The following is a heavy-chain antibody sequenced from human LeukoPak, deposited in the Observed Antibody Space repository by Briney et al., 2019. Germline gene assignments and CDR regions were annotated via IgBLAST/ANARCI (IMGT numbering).Heavy chain of an antibody. V-gene: IGHV1-2*02. CDR3: ARDGLYYDFWSGPYNWFDP. CDR1: GYTFTGYY. Sequence: ASVKVSCKASGYTFTGYYMHWVRQAPGQGLEWMGWINPNSGGTNYAQKFQGRVTMTRDTSISTAYMELSRLRSDDTAVYYCARDGLYYDFWSGPYNWFDPWGQGTLVTVSS. J-gene: IGHJ5*02. CDR2: INPNSGGT. D-gene: IGHD3-3*01.